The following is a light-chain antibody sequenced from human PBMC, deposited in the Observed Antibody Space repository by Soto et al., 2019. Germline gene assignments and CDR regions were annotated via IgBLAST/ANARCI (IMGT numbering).Light chain of an antibody. CDR1: SSDVGGFTY. CDR3: TSYTSSTTLYV. V-gene: IGLV2-14*01. Sequence: QSVLTQPASVSGSPGQSITISCTGTSSDVGGFTYVSWYQQPPGKAPKLIIFEVDHRPSGVSNRFSGSMSGHTASLTISGLQPEDEADYYCTSYTSSTTLYVFGAGTKVTVL. CDR2: EVD. J-gene: IGLJ1*01.